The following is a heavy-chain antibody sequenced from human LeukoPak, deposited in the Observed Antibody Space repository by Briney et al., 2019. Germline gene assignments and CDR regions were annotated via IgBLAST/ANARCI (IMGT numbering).Heavy chain of an antibody. D-gene: IGHD3-10*01. J-gene: IGHJ4*02. Sequence: SETLSLTCAVYGGSFSGYYWSWIRQPPGKGLEWIGEINHSGSTNYNPSLKSRVTISVDTSKNQFSLKLSSVTAADTAVYYCAIGRGYYGSGSLLIDYWAQGTLVTVSS. V-gene: IGHV4-34*01. CDR3: AIGRGYYGSGSLLIDY. CDR1: GGSFSGYY. CDR2: INHSGST.